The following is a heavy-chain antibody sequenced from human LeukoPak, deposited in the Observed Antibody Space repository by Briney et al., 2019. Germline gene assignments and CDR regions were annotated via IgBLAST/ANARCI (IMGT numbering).Heavy chain of an antibody. J-gene: IGHJ5*02. Sequence: PSETLSLTCAVSGGSISSGGYSWSWIRQPPGKGLEWIGYIYHSGSTYYNPSLKSRVTISVDRSKNQFSLKLSSVTAADTAVYYCARAPMGSGYYSWFDPWGQGTLVTVSS. V-gene: IGHV4-30-2*01. CDR2: IYHSGST. CDR3: ARAPMGSGYYSWFDP. CDR1: GGSISSGGYS. D-gene: IGHD3-22*01.